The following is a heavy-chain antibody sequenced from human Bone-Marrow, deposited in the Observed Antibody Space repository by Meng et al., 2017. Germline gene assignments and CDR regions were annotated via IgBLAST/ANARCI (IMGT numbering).Heavy chain of an antibody. Sequence: QVQLQQWGAGLLKPSETLSLTCAVYGGSFSGYYWSWIRQPPGKGLEWIGEINHSGSTNYNPSLKSRVTISVDKSKNQFSLKLSSVTAADTAVYYCANYYDSQVGWFDPWGQGTLVTVSS. V-gene: IGHV4-34*01. CDR2: INHSGST. CDR3: ANYYDSQVGWFDP. D-gene: IGHD3-22*01. CDR1: GGSFSGYY. J-gene: IGHJ5*02.